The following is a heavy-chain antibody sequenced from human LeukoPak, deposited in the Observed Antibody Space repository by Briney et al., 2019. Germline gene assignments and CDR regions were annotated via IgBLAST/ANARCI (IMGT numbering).Heavy chain of an antibody. CDR1: GGSISSYY. D-gene: IGHD1-26*01. CDR2: IYTSGST. CDR3: ARENSGSYREFDY. V-gene: IGHV4-4*07. Sequence: SETLSLTCTVSGGSISSYYWSWIRQPAGKGLEWIGRIYTSGSTNYNASLKSRVSMSVDTSKNQFSLKPSSVTAADTAVFYCARENSGSYREFDYWGQGTLVTVSS. J-gene: IGHJ4*02.